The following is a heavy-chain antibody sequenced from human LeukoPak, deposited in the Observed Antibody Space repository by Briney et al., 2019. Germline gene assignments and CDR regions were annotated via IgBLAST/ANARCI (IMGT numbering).Heavy chain of an antibody. D-gene: IGHD2-2*02. V-gene: IGHV3-74*01. Sequence: GGSLRLSCAASGFTFSSYWMHWVRQAPGKGLVWVSNIKSDGSSTTYADSVKGRFTISRDNAENALYLQINSLRAEDTAVYYCARDRGYTFDYWGQGTLVTVSS. CDR3: ARDRGYTFDY. CDR1: GFTFSSYW. J-gene: IGHJ4*02. CDR2: IKSDGSST.